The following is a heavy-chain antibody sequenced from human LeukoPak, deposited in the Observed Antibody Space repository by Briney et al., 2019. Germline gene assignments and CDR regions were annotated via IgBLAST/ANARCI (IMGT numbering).Heavy chain of an antibody. CDR2: IYTSGST. D-gene: IGHD3-10*01. CDR3: ARGRYYYRSATST. J-gene: IGHJ5*02. CDR1: GGSISSYD. V-gene: IGHV4-4*07. Sequence: SETLSLTCTVSGGSISSYDGSSIRQPAGKGLEWSGRIYTSGSTNYNPSLNRRATMSVDTSKNQFSLKLSSVTAADTAVYYCARGRYYYRSATSTWGQATLVTVS.